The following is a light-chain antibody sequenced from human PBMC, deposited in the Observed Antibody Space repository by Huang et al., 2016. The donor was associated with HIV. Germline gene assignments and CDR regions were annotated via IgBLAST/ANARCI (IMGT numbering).Light chain of an antibody. V-gene: IGKV3-11*01. J-gene: IGKJ4*01. CDR2: DAS. Sequence: ESVLTQSPGTLSLSPGERATLPCRASQSVRRSLAWYQQKPGQAPRLLIYDASARATGIPVRFSGSGSGTDFTLTISSLESEDFAVYYCQQYSKWPLTFGGGTKVEIK. CDR3: QQYSKWPLT. CDR1: QSVRRS.